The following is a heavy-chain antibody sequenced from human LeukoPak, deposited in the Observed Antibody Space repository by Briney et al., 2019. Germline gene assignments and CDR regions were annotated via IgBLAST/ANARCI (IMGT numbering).Heavy chain of an antibody. CDR3: TRGSRYGDYFLDY. V-gene: IGHV3-73*01. D-gene: IGHD4-17*01. J-gene: IGHJ4*02. CDR1: GFTFSGSA. Sequence: GRSLRLSCAASGFTFSGSAMHWVRQASGNGLEWVGRIRSKANSYAPAYAASVKGRCTISRDDSKNTAYLQMNSLKTEDTAVYYCTRGSRYGDYFLDYWGQGTLVTVSS. CDR2: IRSKANSYAP.